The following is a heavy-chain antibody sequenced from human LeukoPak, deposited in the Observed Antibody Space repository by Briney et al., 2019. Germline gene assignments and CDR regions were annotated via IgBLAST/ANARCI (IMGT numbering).Heavy chain of an antibody. V-gene: IGHV3-7*01. CDR1: GFTFSNYW. CDR2: KKKKGGEK. CDR3: ARFGDFWSGYYGDY. Sequence: GGSLRLSCAASGFTFSNYWMSWVRQAPGRGLEGGANKKKKGGEKNYVDSVKGRFTISRDNAKNLLYLQMNSLRAEDTAVYYCARFGDFWSGYYGDYWGQGTLVTVSS. D-gene: IGHD3-3*01. J-gene: IGHJ4*02.